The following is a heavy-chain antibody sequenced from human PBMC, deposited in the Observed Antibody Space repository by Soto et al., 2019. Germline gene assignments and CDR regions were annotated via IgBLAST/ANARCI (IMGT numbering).Heavy chain of an antibody. Sequence: EVQLLESGGGLLEPGGSLRLSCAASGFTFSSYAMSWVRQAPGKGLEWVSAISGSGGSTYYADSVKGRFTISRDNSKNTLYLQMNSLRAEDMAVYYCAKGWDYDFWSGVDYWGQGTLVTVSS. V-gene: IGHV3-23*01. CDR3: AKGWDYDFWSGVDY. D-gene: IGHD3-3*01. CDR2: ISGSGGST. CDR1: GFTFSSYA. J-gene: IGHJ4*02.